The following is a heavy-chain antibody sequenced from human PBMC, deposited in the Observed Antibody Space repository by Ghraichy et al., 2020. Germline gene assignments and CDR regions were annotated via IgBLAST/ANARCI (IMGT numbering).Heavy chain of an antibody. CDR1: GFTFSNYA. D-gene: IGHD1-26*01. CDR3: ATWELLDY. J-gene: IGHJ4*02. CDR2: ISGSGSGVTT. Sequence: LSLTCAASGFTFSNYAMSWVRQRPGKGLEWVSAISGSGSGVTTYYAESVKGRFTISRDNSKNTPYMQMNSLRAEDTAVYYCATWELLDYWGQGTLVTVSS. V-gene: IGHV3-23*01.